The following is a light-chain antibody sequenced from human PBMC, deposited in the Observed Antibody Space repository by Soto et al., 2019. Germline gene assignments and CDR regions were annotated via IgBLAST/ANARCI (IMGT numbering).Light chain of an antibody. CDR1: QSISSW. J-gene: IGKJ5*01. Sequence: DTQMTQSPSTLSASVGNRVTITCRASQSISSWLAWYQQKPGKAPKLLIYDASSLESGVPSRFSGSGSGTDFTLTISRLEPEDFALYHCQHYGRTFGQGTRLESK. V-gene: IGKV1-5*01. CDR2: DAS. CDR3: QHYGRT.